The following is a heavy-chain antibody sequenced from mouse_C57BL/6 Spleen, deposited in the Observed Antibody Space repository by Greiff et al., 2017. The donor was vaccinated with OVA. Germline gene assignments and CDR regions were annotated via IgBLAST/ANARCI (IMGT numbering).Heavy chain of an antibody. Sequence: VQRVESGPGLVQPSQSLSITCTVSGFSFTSYGVHWVRQSPGKGLEWLGVIWSGGSTDYNAAFISRLSISKDNSKSQVFFKMNSLQADDTAIYYCARKDYYDYYFDYWGQGTTLTVSS. D-gene: IGHD2-4*01. CDR3: ARKDYYDYYFDY. J-gene: IGHJ2*01. V-gene: IGHV2-2*01. CDR1: GFSFTSYG. CDR2: IWSGGST.